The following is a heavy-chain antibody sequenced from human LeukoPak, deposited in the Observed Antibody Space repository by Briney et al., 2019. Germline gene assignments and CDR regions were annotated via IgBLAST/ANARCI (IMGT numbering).Heavy chain of an antibody. Sequence: GRSLRLSCAASGFTFSSYAMHWVRQAPGKGLEGVAVISYDGSNKYYADSVKGRFTISRDNSKNTLYLQMNSLRAEDTAVYYCARDITMVRGVIGAYYYYGMDVWGKGTTVTVSS. J-gene: IGHJ6*04. V-gene: IGHV3-30*04. D-gene: IGHD3-10*01. CDR1: GFTFSSYA. CDR3: ARDITMVRGVIGAYYYYGMDV. CDR2: ISYDGSNK.